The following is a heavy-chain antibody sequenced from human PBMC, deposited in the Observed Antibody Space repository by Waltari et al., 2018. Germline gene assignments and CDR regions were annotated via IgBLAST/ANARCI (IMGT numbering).Heavy chain of an antibody. V-gene: IGHV3-74*01. Sequence: EVQLVESGGGLVQPGGSLRLSCAVSGVTFSDTWIHWVRQTPGKGLMWVSRINPDGRTTNYADSVTCRFTISRDNAKNMVYLQMHSLGAEDTAVYYCATAGNYRFDFWGQGTLVTVSP. J-gene: IGHJ4*02. CDR1: GVTFSDTW. D-gene: IGHD1-26*01. CDR2: INPDGRTT. CDR3: ATAGNYRFDF.